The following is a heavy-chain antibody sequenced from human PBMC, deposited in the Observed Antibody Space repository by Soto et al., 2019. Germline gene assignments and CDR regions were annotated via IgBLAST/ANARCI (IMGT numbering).Heavy chain of an antibody. CDR3: ASGDCSGGRCYSDFDF. D-gene: IGHD2-15*01. Sequence: QVHLVQSGAEVKKPGSSVKVSCKASGDTFTDHTVIWVRQAPGQGLEWMGRSVPTLGMANYAQTFQGRVTITADTSMTTAYLELTGLTSDDSAVYYCASGDCSGGRCYSDFDFWGQGTLVTVSS. V-gene: IGHV1-69*02. CDR2: SVPTLGMA. J-gene: IGHJ4*02. CDR1: GDTFTDHT.